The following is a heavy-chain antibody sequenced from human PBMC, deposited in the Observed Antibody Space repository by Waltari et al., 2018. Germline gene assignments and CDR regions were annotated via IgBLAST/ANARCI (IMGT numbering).Heavy chain of an antibody. Sequence: QVPLVSSGAEVKKPGSSVRVSCKASGGPFTTHIFNWVRQAPGQGLECLGGIITNNGSGNLAQTFQGRHTIDEDKAGDTVYMQLRRLTSEDTGVYFWARGRHQWPPRFDFWDQGTLVTVSS. J-gene: IGHJ4*02. V-gene: IGHV1-69*08. CDR2: IITNNGSG. D-gene: IGHD6-19*01. CDR3: ARGRHQWPPRFDF. CDR1: GGPFTTHI.